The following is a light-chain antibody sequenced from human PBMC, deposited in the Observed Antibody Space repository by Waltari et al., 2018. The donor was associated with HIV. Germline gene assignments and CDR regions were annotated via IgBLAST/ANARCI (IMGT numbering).Light chain of an antibody. Sequence: EIVMTQSPATLSVSPGERVALSCRASQSISSNLAWYQQKPGQASRPLIYRASSRATGIPARFSGSGSGTEFTLTISSLQPEDFALYYCQQYNNFPLTFGGGTKVEIK. V-gene: IGKV3-15*01. CDR1: QSISSN. CDR2: RAS. CDR3: QQYNNFPLT. J-gene: IGKJ4*01.